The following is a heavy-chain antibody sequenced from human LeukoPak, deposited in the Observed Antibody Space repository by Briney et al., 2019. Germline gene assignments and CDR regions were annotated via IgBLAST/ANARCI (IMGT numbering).Heavy chain of an antibody. V-gene: IGHV3-21*01. J-gene: IGHJ4*02. D-gene: IGHD2-2*02. CDR1: GFTFSSYS. CDR3: ARAPLGYQLLHHY. Sequence: GGSLRLSCAASGFTFSSYSMNWVRQAPGKGLEWVSSISSSSSYIYYADSVKGRFTISRDNAKNSLYLQMNSLRAEDTAVYYCARAPLGYQLLHHYWGQGTLVTVSS. CDR2: ISSSSSYI.